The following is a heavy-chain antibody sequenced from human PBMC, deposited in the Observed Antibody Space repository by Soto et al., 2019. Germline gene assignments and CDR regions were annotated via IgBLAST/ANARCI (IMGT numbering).Heavy chain of an antibody. J-gene: IGHJ4*02. Sequence: GASVKVSCKASGFTFTSSAVQWVRQARGQRLEWIGWIVVGSGNTNYAQKFQERVTITRDMSTSTAYMELSSLRSEDTAMYYCAADLVPDTAMVTYYFDYWGQGTLVTVSS. CDR2: IVVGSGNT. CDR3: AADLVPDTAMVTYYFDY. D-gene: IGHD5-18*01. CDR1: GFTFTSSA. V-gene: IGHV1-58*01.